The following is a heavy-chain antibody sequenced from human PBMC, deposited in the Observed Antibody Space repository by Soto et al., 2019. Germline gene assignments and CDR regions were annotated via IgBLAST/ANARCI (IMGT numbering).Heavy chain of an antibody. D-gene: IGHD6-13*01. J-gene: IGHJ5*02. Sequence: ASVKVSCKASGYTFTSYYMHWVLQAPGQGLEWMGIINPSGGSTSYAQKFQGRVTMTRDTSTSTVYMELSSLRSEDTAVYYCARGPKYSSSWYSNEFWFDPWGQGTLVTVSS. CDR1: GYTFTSYY. V-gene: IGHV1-46*01. CDR3: ARGPKYSSSWYSNEFWFDP. CDR2: INPSGGST.